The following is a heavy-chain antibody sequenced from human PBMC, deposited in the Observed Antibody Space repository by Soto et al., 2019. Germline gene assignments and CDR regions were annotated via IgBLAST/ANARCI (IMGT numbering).Heavy chain of an antibody. J-gene: IGHJ4*02. V-gene: IGHV4-59*01. CDR2: IYYSGST. CDR1: GGFISSYY. D-gene: IGHD4-17*01. CDR3: AREGSDYGDYLY. Sequence: PSETLSLTCTVSGGFISSYYWSWIRQPPGKGLEWIGYIYYSGSTNYNPSLKSRVTISVDTSKNQFSLKLSSVTAADTAVYYCAREGSDYGDYLYWGQGTLVTVSS.